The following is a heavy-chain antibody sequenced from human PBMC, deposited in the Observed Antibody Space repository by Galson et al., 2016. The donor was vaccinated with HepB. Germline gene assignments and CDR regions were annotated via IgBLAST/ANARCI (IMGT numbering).Heavy chain of an antibody. D-gene: IGHD6-19*01. J-gene: IGHJ3*02. CDR2: ILSDGNIK. V-gene: IGHV3-30-3*01. Sequence: SLRLSCAASGFTFRSYALHWVRQAPGKGLEWVAVILSDGNIKYYADSVRGRFNISRDNSKRMLYLQMSSLRPEDTAVYYCARYSSGWYDAFDIWGQGTMVTVSS. CDR1: GFTFRSYA. CDR3: ARYSSGWYDAFDI.